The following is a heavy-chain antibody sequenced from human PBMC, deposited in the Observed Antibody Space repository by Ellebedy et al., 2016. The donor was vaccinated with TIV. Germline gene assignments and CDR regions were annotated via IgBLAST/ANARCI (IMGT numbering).Heavy chain of an antibody. CDR2: IIGMFGTT. CDR3: ARGHYGGNRAFDI. J-gene: IGHJ3*02. V-gene: IGHV1-69*13. CDR1: GGIFRSYA. D-gene: IGHD4-23*01. Sequence: ASVKVSCKASGGIFRSYAISWVRQAPGQGLEWMGGIIGMFGTTNYAPKFQGRLTISADELTSSAYMELNGLTSEDTAVYYCARGHYGGNRAFDIWGQGTMVTVSS.